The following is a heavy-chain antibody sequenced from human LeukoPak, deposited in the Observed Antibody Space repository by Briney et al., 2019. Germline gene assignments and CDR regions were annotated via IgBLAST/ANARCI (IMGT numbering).Heavy chain of an antibody. CDR3: AREGPYDFWSGYLDY. CDR2: IYYSGST. D-gene: IGHD3-3*01. CDR1: GGSISSYY. V-gene: IGHV4-59*01. Sequence: SETLSLTCTVSGGSISSYYWRWIRQPPGKGLEWIGYIYYSGSTNYNPSLKSRVTISVDTSKNQFSLKLSSVTAADTAVYYCAREGPYDFWSGYLDYWGQGTLVTVSS. J-gene: IGHJ4*02.